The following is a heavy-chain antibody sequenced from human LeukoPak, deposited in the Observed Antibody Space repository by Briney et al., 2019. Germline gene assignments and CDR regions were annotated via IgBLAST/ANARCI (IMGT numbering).Heavy chain of an antibody. CDR1: GYTFTSYG. Sequence: ASVKVSCKASGYTFTSYGISWVRQAPGQGLEWMGWISAYNGNTNYVQKLQGRVTMTTDTSTSTAYMELRSLRSDDTAVYYCARGGFGTIGDWTPANDAFDIWGQGTMVTVSS. CDR2: ISAYNGNT. J-gene: IGHJ3*02. V-gene: IGHV1-18*01. CDR3: ARGGFGTIGDWTPANDAFDI. D-gene: IGHD3-10*01.